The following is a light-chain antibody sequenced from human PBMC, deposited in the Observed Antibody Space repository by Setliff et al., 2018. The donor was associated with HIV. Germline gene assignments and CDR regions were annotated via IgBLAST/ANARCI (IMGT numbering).Light chain of an antibody. CDR2: WAS. CDR1: QSVLYSSNNKNY. J-gene: IGKJ1*01. CDR3: QQYYGTWT. Sequence: IVMTQSPDSLAVSLGERATINCKSSQSVLYSSNNKNYLAWYQQKPGQPPKLLIYWASTRESGVPDRFSGSGSGTDFTLTISSLQAEDVAVYYCQQYYGTWTFGQGTKVDIK. V-gene: IGKV4-1*01.